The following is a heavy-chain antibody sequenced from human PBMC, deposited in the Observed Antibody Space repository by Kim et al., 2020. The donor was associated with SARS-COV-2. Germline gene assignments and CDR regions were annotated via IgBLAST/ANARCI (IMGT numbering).Heavy chain of an antibody. CDR2: ISAYNGNT. V-gene: IGHV1-18*01. CDR3: ARGRLSPHPSMVRGVIDYYYGMDV. Sequence: ASVKVSCKASGYTFTSYGISWVRQAPGQGLEWMGWISAYNGNTNYAHKLQGRVTMTTDTSTSTAYMELRSLRSDDTAVYYCARGRLSPHPSMVRGVIDYYYGMDVWGQGTTVTVSS. J-gene: IGHJ6*02. CDR1: GYTFTSYG. D-gene: IGHD3-10*01.